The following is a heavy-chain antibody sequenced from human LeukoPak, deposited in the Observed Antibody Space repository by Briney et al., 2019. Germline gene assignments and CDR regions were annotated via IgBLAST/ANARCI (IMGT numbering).Heavy chain of an antibody. V-gene: IGHV1-18*01. CDR3: ARERGYYDY. CDR1: SSR. CDR2: IGTYGGDT. Sequence: GASVKVSCKASSRISWVRQAPGQGLEWMGWIGTYGGDTYYAQKFQGRITITADKSTSTAYMELSSLRSEDTAVYYCARERGYYDYWGQGTLVTVSS. J-gene: IGHJ4*02.